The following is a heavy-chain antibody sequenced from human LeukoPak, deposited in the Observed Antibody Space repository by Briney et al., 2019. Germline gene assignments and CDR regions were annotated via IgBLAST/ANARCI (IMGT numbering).Heavy chain of an antibody. V-gene: IGHV3-49*03. D-gene: IGHD1-26*01. Sequence: GGSLRLSCTASGFTFGDYAMSWFRQAPGKGLEWVGFIRSKAYGGTTEYAASVKGRFTISRDDSKSIAYLQMNSLKTEDTAVYYCTRESGSSGGALTDYWGQGTLVTISS. J-gene: IGHJ4*02. CDR3: TRESGSSGGALTDY. CDR2: IRSKAYGGTT. CDR1: GFTFGDYA.